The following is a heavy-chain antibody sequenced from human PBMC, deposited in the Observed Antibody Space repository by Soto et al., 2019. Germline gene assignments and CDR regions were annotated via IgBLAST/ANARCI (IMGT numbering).Heavy chain of an antibody. V-gene: IGHV4-31*03. CDR3: ARDHASGSYNFDY. J-gene: IGHJ4*02. CDR1: GGSISSGGYY. D-gene: IGHD3-10*01. CDR2: IYYSGST. Sequence: SETLSLTCTVSGGSISSGGYYWSWIRQHPGKGLEWIGYIYYSGSTYYNPSLKSRVTISVDTSKNQFSLKLSSVTAADTAVYYCARDHASGSYNFDYWGEGTLVTVCS.